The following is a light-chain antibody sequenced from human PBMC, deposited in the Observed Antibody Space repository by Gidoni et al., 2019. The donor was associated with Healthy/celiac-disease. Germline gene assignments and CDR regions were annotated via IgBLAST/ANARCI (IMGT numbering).Light chain of an antibody. CDR2: GAS. J-gene: IGKJ3*01. Sequence: EIVLTQSPGTLSLSPGERATLSCRASQSVSSSYLAWYQQKPGQAPRLLIYGASSRATGIPDRFSGSGSGTDFTLTISRLEPEDFAVYYCQQYGSSPPITFLPXTKVDIK. CDR3: QQYGSSPPIT. CDR1: QSVSSSY. V-gene: IGKV3-20*01.